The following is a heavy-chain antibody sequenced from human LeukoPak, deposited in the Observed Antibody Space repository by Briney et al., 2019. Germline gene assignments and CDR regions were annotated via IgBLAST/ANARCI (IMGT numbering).Heavy chain of an antibody. Sequence: SETLSLTCTVSGGSISSYYWSWIRQPPGKGLEWIGYIYYSGSTNYNPSLKSRVTISVDTSKNQFSLKLSSVTAADTAVYYCARLFRGYGFDPWGQGTLVTVSS. CDR2: IYYSGST. V-gene: IGHV4-59*01. CDR1: GGSISSYY. J-gene: IGHJ5*02. CDR3: ARLFRGYGFDP. D-gene: IGHD6-13*01.